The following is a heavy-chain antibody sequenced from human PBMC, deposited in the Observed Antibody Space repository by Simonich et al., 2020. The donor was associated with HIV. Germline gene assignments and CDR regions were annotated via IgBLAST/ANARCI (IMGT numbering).Heavy chain of an antibody. CDR1: GGSFSGYY. CDR2: IHHSGSN. V-gene: IGHV4-34*01. CDR3: ARGGGTYYGGFYYMDV. Sequence: QLQLQESGPGLVKPSETLSLTCAVYGGSFSGYYWRWIRQPPGKGLEWIGEIHHSGSNNYNPSLKSRVTISEDTSKSQFSLKRSSVTAADTAVYYCARGGGTYYGGFYYMDVWGKGTTVTVSS. D-gene: IGHD1-26*01. J-gene: IGHJ6*03.